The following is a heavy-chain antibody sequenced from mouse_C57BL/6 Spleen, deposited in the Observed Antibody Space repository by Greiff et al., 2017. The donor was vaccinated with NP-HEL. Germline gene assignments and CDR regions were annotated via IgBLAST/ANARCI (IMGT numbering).Heavy chain of an antibody. D-gene: IGHD2-1*01. CDR3: ARLYGKGAMDY. V-gene: IGHV5-17*01. CDR1: GFTFSDYG. Sequence: EVKLQESGGGLVKPGGSLKLSCAASGFTFSDYGMHWVRQAPEKGLEWVAYISSGSSTIYYADTVKGRFTISRDNAKNTLFLQMTSLRSEDTAMYYCARLYGKGAMDYWGQGTSVTVSS. J-gene: IGHJ4*01. CDR2: ISSGSSTI.